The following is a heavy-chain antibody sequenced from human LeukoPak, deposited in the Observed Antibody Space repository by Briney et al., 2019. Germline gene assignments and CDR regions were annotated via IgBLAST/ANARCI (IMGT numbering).Heavy chain of an antibody. CDR3: ARGVIGSYAYYYYMDV. Sequence: SQTLSLTCAISGDSVSSDSAAWNWIRQSPSRGLEWLGRTYYRSKWYNDYAVSVKSRITINPDTSKNQFSLQLNSVTPEDTAVYYCARGVIGSYAYYYYMDVWGKGTTVTVSS. CDR1: GDSVSSDSAA. V-gene: IGHV6-1*01. CDR2: TYYRSKWYN. J-gene: IGHJ6*03. D-gene: IGHD2/OR15-2a*01.